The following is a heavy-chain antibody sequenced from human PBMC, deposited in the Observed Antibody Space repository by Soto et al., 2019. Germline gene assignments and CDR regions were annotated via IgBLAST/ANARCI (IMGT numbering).Heavy chain of an antibody. V-gene: IGHV1-18*01. CDR2: TSAYNGNT. Sequence: ASVKVSCKASGYTFTSCGISWVRQAPGQGLEWMGWTSAYNGNTNYAQKLQGRVTLTTDTSTNTAYMELRSLRSDDTAVYYCARGLKGDSDAFDIWGQGTMVTV. J-gene: IGHJ3*02. CDR1: GYTFTSCG. D-gene: IGHD2-21*02. CDR3: ARGLKGDSDAFDI.